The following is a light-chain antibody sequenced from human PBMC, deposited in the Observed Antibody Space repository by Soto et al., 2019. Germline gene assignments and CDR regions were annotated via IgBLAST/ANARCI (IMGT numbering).Light chain of an antibody. CDR2: EVN. CDR1: SSDVGAHNF. Sequence: QSVLTQPPSASGSPGQSVTISCTETSSDVGAHNFVSWYQHHPGKAPKLMIYEVNRRPSGVPDRFSGSKSGSTASLTVSGLQPEDEADYYCSSYRGNYNWVFGGGTKLTVL. J-gene: IGLJ3*02. CDR3: SSYRGNYNWV. V-gene: IGLV2-8*01.